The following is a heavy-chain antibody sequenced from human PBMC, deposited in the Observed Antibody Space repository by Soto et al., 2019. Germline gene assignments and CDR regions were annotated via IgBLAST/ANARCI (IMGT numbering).Heavy chain of an antibody. Sequence: QVQLQESGPGLVKPSETLSLTCNVSGGSISTYYWSWIRQPPGKGLEWIGYIYYSGSTNYNPSLKSRVTISVDTSKNHFSLKLTSVTAADTAVYYCARGGRAAYYYYMGVWGKGTTVTVSS. V-gene: IGHV4-59*01. CDR3: ARGGRAAYYYYMGV. CDR1: GGSISTYY. CDR2: IYYSGST. J-gene: IGHJ6*03.